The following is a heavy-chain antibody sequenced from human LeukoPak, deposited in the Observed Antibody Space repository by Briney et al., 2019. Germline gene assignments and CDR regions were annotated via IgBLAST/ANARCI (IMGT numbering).Heavy chain of an antibody. J-gene: IGHJ4*02. CDR1: GGSISSGGYS. D-gene: IGHD1-1*01. V-gene: IGHV4-30-2*01. CDR2: IYHSGST. Sequence: TSETLSLTCAVSGGSISSGGYSWGWIRQPPGKGLEWIGYIYHSGSTYYNPSLKSRVTISVDRSKNQFSLKLSSVTAADTAVYYCARWERYFDYWGQGTLVTVSS. CDR3: ARWERYFDY.